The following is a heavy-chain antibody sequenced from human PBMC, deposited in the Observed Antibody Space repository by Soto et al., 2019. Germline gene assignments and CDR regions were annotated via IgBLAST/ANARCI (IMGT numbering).Heavy chain of an antibody. Sequence: GGSLRLSCAASGFTFSSYAMSWVRQAPGKGLEWVSAISGSGGNTYYADSVKGRFTISRDNSKNTLYLQMNSLRAEDTAVYYCARHPIGEAGTKNYYYYYGMDVWGQGTTVTVSS. V-gene: IGHV3-23*01. CDR2: ISGSGGNT. CDR3: ARHPIGEAGTKNYYYYYGMDV. CDR1: GFTFSSYA. J-gene: IGHJ6*02. D-gene: IGHD6-19*01.